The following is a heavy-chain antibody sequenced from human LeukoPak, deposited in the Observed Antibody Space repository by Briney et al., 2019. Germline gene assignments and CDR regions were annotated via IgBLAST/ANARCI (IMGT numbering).Heavy chain of an antibody. Sequence: SETLSLTCTVSGGAISNSRYQWGWVRQPPGKGLEWIGSIYYTENTYYNPSLKTRVTITVDTSKGHFSLKLRSVTAADTAMYYCASITAHYHDIDDCYFFDSWGQGTLVTVSS. CDR3: ASITAHYHDIDDCYFFDS. CDR1: GGAISNSRYQ. CDR2: IYYTENT. D-gene: IGHD3-22*01. V-gene: IGHV4-39*02. J-gene: IGHJ4*02.